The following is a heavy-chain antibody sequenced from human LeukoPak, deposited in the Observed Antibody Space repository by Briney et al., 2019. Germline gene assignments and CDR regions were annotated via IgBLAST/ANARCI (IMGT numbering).Heavy chain of an antibody. J-gene: IGHJ5*02. D-gene: IGHD2-15*01. Sequence: GESLKISCKGSGYIFTDYWIAWVRQMPGKGLEWMGIIYPRDPDTRYSPSFQGQVTISADKSISTAYLQWGSLKASDTAMYYCARMKILGTTPADPWGQGTLVTVSS. CDR2: IYPRDPDT. CDR1: GYIFTDYW. CDR3: ARMKILGTTPADP. V-gene: IGHV5-51*01.